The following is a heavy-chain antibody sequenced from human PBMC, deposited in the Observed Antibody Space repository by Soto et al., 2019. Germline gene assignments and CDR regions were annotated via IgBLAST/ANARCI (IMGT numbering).Heavy chain of an antibody. CDR2: IYYSGST. J-gene: IGHJ5*02. CDR3: ARAESPVVGATAWFDP. V-gene: IGHV4-31*03. Sequence: SETLSLTCTVSGGSISSGGYYWSWIRQHPGKGLEWIGYIYYSGSTYYNPSLKSRVTISVDTSKNQFSLKLSSVTAADTAVYYCARAESPVVGATAWFDPWGQGTLVTVSS. CDR1: GGSISSGGYY. D-gene: IGHD1-26*01.